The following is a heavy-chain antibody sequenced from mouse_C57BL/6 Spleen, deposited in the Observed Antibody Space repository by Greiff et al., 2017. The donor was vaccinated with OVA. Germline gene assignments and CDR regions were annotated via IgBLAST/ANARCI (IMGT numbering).Heavy chain of an antibody. D-gene: IGHD1-1*01. Sequence: QVQLQQSGAELVKPGASVKISCKASGYAFSSYWMNWVKQRPGKGLEWIGQIYPGDGDTNYNGKFKGKATLTADKSSSTAYMQLSSLTSEDSAVYFCAREGGLLRAMDYWGQGTSVTVSS. V-gene: IGHV1-80*01. J-gene: IGHJ4*01. CDR2: IYPGDGDT. CDR1: GYAFSSYW. CDR3: AREGGLLRAMDY.